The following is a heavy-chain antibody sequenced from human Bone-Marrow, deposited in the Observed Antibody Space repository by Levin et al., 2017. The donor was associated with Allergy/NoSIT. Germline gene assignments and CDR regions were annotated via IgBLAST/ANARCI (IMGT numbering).Heavy chain of an antibody. CDR1: GFTFSSYG. V-gene: IGHV3-30*18. D-gene: IGHD1-1*01. Sequence: PGGSLRLSCAASGFTFSSYGMHWVRQAPGKGLEWVAVISYDGSNKYYADSVKGRFTISRDNSKNTLYLQMNSLRAEDTAVYYCAKESLNDHGGYYYYGMDVWGQGTTVTVSS. J-gene: IGHJ6*02. CDR3: AKESLNDHGGYYYYGMDV. CDR2: ISYDGSNK.